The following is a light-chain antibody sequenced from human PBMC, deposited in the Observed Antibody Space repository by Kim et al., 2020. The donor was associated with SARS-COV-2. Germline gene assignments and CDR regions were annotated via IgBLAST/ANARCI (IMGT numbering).Light chain of an antibody. J-gene: IGKJ2*01. V-gene: IGKV1-39*01. Sequence: DIQMTQSPSSLSASVGDRVTITCRASQSISCNLNWYQQKSGKAPKLLIYAASSLQSGVPSRFSGSGSGTDFTLTISSLQPEDSATAFYRQTDSSPPTLGLGTKLQI. CDR2: AAS. CDR1: QSISCN. CDR3: RQTDSSPPT.